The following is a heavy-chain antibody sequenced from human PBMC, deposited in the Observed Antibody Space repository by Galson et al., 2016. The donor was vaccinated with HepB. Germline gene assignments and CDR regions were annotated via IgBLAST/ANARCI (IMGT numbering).Heavy chain of an antibody. Sequence: SLRLSCAASGFTFSSHSMNWVRQAPGKGLELVSCSSSSSSYIYYSDSVKGRFTISRDNAKNSLYLQMNSLRAEDTAVYYCARAIYYYYGLDVWGQGTTVTVSS. CDR2: SSSSSSYI. J-gene: IGHJ6*02. CDR1: GFTFSSHS. V-gene: IGHV3-21*01. D-gene: IGHD2-21*01. CDR3: ARAIYYYYGLDV.